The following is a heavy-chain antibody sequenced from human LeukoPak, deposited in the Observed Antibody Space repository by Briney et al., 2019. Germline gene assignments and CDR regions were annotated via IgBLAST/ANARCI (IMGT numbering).Heavy chain of an antibody. V-gene: IGHV4-34*01. D-gene: IGHD2-2*01. CDR3: ARGGCKSASWNLNCMYLDV. J-gene: IGHJ6*03. Sequence: SETLSLTCAVYGGSFSDYYWSWIRQPPGKGLEWIGEVNERGSTNYNPSLKSRVTISVDTTKKEFPLRLSSVTAADTAVYYWARGGCKSASWNLNCMYLDVWGKGTTVTVSS. CDR2: VNERGST. CDR1: GGSFSDYY.